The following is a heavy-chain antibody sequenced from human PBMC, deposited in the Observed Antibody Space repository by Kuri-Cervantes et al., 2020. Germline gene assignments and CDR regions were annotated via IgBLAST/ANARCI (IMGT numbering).Heavy chain of an antibody. J-gene: IGHJ2*01. D-gene: IGHD4-17*01. CDR1: GGFIRRGDSH. CDR2: IYYTGST. V-gene: IGHV4-30-4*01. Sequence: SETLSLTCTVSGGFIRRGDSHWSWFRRPPGKGLEWIGYIYYTGSTYYNPSLKSRLTMSVDMSKNQFSLKLNSVTAADTAVYYCARHGPYDYGDYVMRNWYFDLWGRGTLVTVSS. CDR3: ARHGPYDYGDYVMRNWYFDL.